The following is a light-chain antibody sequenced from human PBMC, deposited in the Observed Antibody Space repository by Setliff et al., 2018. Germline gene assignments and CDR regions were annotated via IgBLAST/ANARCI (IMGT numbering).Light chain of an antibody. CDR2: DVT. CDR1: SSDIHGFSY. V-gene: IGLV2-14*03. J-gene: IGLJ1*01. CDR3: SSYTARSAV. Sequence: QSALTQPASVSGSPGQSITISCTGISSDIHGFSYVSWYQQHPDKAPKLLIYDVTYRPSGVSDRFSASMSGDTASLTISGLQAEDDGDYYCSSYTARSAVFGPGTKGTVL.